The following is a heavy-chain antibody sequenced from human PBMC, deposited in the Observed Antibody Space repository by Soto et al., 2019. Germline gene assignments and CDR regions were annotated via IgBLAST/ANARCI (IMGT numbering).Heavy chain of an antibody. CDR2: IYHSGST. V-gene: IGHV4-30-2*01. J-gene: IGHJ4*02. CDR1: GGSISSGGYS. D-gene: IGHD3-3*01. CDR3: ARVGLRFLEWPLDPYFGY. Sequence: PSETLPLTCAVSGGSISSGGYSWSWMRQPPGKGLEWIGYIYHSGSTYYNPSLKSRVTISVDTSKNQFSLKLSSVTAADTAVYYCARVGLRFLEWPLDPYFGYWGQGTLVTVSS.